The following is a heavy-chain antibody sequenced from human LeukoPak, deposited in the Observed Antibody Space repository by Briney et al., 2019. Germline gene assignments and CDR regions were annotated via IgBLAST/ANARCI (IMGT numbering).Heavy chain of an antibody. CDR3: AGDYYDSSGTIDY. Sequence: GGSLRLSCAASGFTFSSYSMNWVRQAPGQGLEWVSSISSSSSYIYYADSVKGRFTISRDNAKNSLYLQMNSLRAEDTAVYYCAGDYYDSSGTIDYWGQGTLVTVSS. CDR1: GFTFSSYS. CDR2: ISSSSSYI. D-gene: IGHD3-22*01. J-gene: IGHJ4*02. V-gene: IGHV3-21*01.